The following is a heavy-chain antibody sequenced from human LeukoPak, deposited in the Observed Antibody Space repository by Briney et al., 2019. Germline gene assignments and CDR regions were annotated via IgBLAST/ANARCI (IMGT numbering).Heavy chain of an antibody. Sequence: GGSLRLSCAPSGFTFRSYSMHWVRQAPGKGLVWVSRINSDGSTTSYADSVKGRFTISRDNAKNTLYLQMNSLRGEDTAVYYCTRSDWFDPWGQGTLVTVSS. J-gene: IGHJ5*02. CDR3: TRSDWFDP. CDR2: INSDGSTT. CDR1: GFTFRSYS. V-gene: IGHV3-74*01.